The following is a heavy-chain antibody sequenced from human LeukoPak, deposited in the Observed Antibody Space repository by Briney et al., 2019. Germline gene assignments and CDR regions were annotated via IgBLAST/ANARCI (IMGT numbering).Heavy chain of an antibody. J-gene: IGHJ4*02. Sequence: SETLSLTCTVSGGSITSDRYYWSWIRQPAGKGLGWIGRIFTSGSTHSDPSLKSRLTMSVDRPKNQFSLRLTSVTAADTGVYYCARTVAMIGMYYFDYWGQGTVVTVSS. D-gene: IGHD5-12*01. CDR3: ARTVAMIGMYYFDY. V-gene: IGHV4-61*02. CDR2: IFTSGST. CDR1: GGSITSDRYY.